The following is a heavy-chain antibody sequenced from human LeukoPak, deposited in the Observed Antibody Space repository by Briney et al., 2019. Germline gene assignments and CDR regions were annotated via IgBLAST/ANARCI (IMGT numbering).Heavy chain of an antibody. Sequence: PSETLSLTCTVSGGSISTYYWSWIRQPAGEGLEWIGRISTSGSANYNPSLKSRVTMSVDTSKNQFSLTLNSVTAADTGVYFCAREGRDGSRYYFDSWGRGTPVTVSS. J-gene: IGHJ4*02. CDR3: AREGRDGSRYYFDS. CDR2: ISTSGSA. CDR1: GGSISTYY. V-gene: IGHV4-4*07. D-gene: IGHD3-10*01.